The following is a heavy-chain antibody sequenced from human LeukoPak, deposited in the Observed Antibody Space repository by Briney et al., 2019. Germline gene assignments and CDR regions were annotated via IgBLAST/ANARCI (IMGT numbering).Heavy chain of an antibody. D-gene: IGHD2-8*01. J-gene: IGHJ6*02. CDR2: IYYSGST. CDR1: GGSISSSSYY. Sequence: SETLSLTCTVSGGSISSSSYYWGWIRQPPGKGLEWIGSIYYSGSTYYSPSLKSRVTISVDTSKNQFSLKLSSVTAADTAVYYCARSTRIMVYATHGMVVWGQGTTVTVSS. V-gene: IGHV4-39*01. CDR3: ARSTRIMVYATHGMVV.